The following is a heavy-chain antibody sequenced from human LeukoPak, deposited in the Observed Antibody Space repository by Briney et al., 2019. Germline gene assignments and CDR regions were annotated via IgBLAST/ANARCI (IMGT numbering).Heavy chain of an antibody. J-gene: IGHJ4*02. D-gene: IGHD3-3*01. CDR1: GFTFSSYW. CDR2: IKQDGSEK. Sequence: GGSLRLSCEASGFTFSSYWMSWVRQAPGKGLEWVANIKQDGSEKYYVDSVKGRFTISRDNAKNSLYLQMNSLRAEDTAVYYCASRRFLDYWGQGTLVTVSS. V-gene: IGHV3-7*01. CDR3: ASRRFLDY.